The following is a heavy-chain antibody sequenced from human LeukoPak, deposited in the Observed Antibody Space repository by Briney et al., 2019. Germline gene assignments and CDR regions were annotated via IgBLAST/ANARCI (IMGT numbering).Heavy chain of an antibody. CDR2: ISSSSSYI. J-gene: IGHJ6*02. D-gene: IGHD2-15*01. CDR1: GFTFSSYS. CDR3: ARDGAKRRVPSIVVVAATPGYYGMDV. V-gene: IGHV3-21*01. Sequence: GGSLRLSCAASGFTFSSYSMNWVRQAPGKGLEWVSSISSSSSYIYYADSVKGRFTISRDNAKNSLYLQMNSLRAEDTAVYYCARDGAKRRVPSIVVVAATPGYYGMDVWGQGTTVTVSS.